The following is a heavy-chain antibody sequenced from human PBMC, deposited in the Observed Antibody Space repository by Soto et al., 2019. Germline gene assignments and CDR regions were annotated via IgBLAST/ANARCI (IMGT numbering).Heavy chain of an antibody. D-gene: IGHD1-26*01. V-gene: IGHV4-4*02. J-gene: IGHJ6*02. CDR3: ARVSGSYYYGMDV. CDR2: IYHSGST. CDR1: GGSISSSNW. Sequence: QVQLQESGPGLVKPSGTLSLTCAVSGGSISSSNWWSWVRQPPGKGLEWIGEIYHSGSTNYNPSLKSRVTISVDKSKNHLSLKLSSVTAGDTAVYYCARVSGSYYYGMDVWGQGTTVTVSS.